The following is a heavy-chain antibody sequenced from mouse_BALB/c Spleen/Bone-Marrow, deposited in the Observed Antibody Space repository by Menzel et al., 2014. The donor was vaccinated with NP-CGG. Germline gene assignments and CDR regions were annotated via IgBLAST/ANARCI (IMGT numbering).Heavy chain of an antibody. CDR2: IGPANGNT. Sequence: VQLKQSGAELVKPGASVKLSCTASGFNIKDTYMNWVKQRPEQGLAWIGSIGPANGNTKYDPKFQGKATITADTSSNTAHLQRSIQTSEDAAFYYCANYFYGSSLFAYWGQGTLVTVSA. D-gene: IGHD1-1*01. J-gene: IGHJ3*01. V-gene: IGHV14-3*02. CDR3: ANYFYGSSLFAY. CDR1: GFNIKDTY.